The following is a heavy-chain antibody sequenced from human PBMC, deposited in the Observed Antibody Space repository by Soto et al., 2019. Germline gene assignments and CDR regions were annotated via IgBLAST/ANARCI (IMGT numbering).Heavy chain of an antibody. CDR2: ISGYNGYT. CDR1: GYNFNTYG. Sequence: QVQLMQSGAEVRRPGTSMRISCTTSGYNFNTYGIIWVRQAPGQGLEWMGLISGYNGYTKYAQNFEDRVTLSTDPSTSTAFLELRNLRSGDTALYFCARDRDYSHPDAAIAYWGQGTLVTVSS. D-gene: IGHD3-16*01. J-gene: IGHJ4*02. V-gene: IGHV1-18*01. CDR3: ARDRDYSHPDAAIAY.